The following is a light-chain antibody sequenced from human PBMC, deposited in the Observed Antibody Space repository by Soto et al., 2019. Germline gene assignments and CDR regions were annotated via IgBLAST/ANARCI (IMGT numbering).Light chain of an antibody. CDR2: KES. J-gene: IGKJ2*01. Sequence: DIQMTQSPSTLSASVGDRVTITCRASQTITTWLAWYQQKPVKAPKLLIYKESSLESGVPSRFSGSGSGTEFTLTISSLQPDDFATYYYQQFNTKPYTFGQGTNLEIK. CDR1: QTITTW. V-gene: IGKV1-5*03. CDR3: QQFNTKPYT.